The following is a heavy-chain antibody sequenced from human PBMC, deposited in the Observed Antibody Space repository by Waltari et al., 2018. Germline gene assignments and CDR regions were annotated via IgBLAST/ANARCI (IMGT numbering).Heavy chain of an antibody. CDR2: IYHSGST. D-gene: IGHD6-6*01. CDR1: GGSISSGGYY. V-gene: IGHV4-31*03. Sequence: QVQLQESGPGLVKPSQTLSLTCTVSGGSISSGGYYWSWIRQHPGKGLEWIGYIYHSGSTYDNPSLKSRVTISVDRSKNQFSLKLSSVTAADTAVYYCAREGQYSSSSWVPPTWPNNWFDPWGQGTLVTVSS. J-gene: IGHJ5*02. CDR3: AREGQYSSSSWVPPTWPNNWFDP.